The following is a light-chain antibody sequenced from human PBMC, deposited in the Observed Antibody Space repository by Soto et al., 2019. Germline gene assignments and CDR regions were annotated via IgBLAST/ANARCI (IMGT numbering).Light chain of an antibody. CDR2: DVT. Sequence: QSVLTQPASVSGSPVQSITISCTGTSSDVGGYNYVSWYQQQPGKAPKFMIYDVTNRPSGVSNRFSGSTSGNTASLTISGLQAEDEADYYCRSYTTSNTRQIVFGTGTKVTVL. CDR1: SSDVGGYNY. V-gene: IGLV2-14*01. J-gene: IGLJ1*01. CDR3: RSYTTSNTRQIV.